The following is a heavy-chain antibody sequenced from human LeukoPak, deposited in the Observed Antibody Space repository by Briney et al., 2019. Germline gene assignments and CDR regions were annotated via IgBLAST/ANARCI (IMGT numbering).Heavy chain of an antibody. Sequence: SEALSLTCTVSGGSISSSGYYWGWIRQPPGKGLEWIGSIYYSGSTYYNPSLKSRVTISVDTSKNQFSLRLSSVTAADTAVYYCARQEGSSYYWGQGTLVTVSS. V-gene: IGHV4-39*01. CDR3: ARQEGSSYY. CDR2: IYYSGST. J-gene: IGHJ4*02. CDR1: GGSISSSGYY. D-gene: IGHD2-15*01.